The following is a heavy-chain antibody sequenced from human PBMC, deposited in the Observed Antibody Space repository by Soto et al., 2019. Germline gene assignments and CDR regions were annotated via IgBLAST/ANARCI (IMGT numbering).Heavy chain of an antibody. CDR3: ARDDLLRTYYYYGMDV. V-gene: IGHV3-21*01. CDR1: GFTFSSYS. J-gene: IGHJ6*02. Sequence: GGSLRLSCAASGFTFSSYSMNWVRQAPGKGLEWVSSISSSSSYIYYADSVKGRFTISRDNAKNSLYLQMNSLRAEDTAVYYCARDDLLRTYYYYGMDVWGQGTTVTVSS. D-gene: IGHD3-16*01. CDR2: ISSSSSYI.